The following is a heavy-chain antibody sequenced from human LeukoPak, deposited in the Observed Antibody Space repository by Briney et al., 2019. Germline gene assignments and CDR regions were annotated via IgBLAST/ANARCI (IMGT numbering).Heavy chain of an antibody. J-gene: IGHJ4*02. CDR3: ARGNRRRRVVVPAANSYYFDY. CDR1: GGSFSGYY. Sequence: SATLSLTCAVYGGSFSGYYWSWIRQPPGKGLEWIGEINHSGSTNYNPSLKSRVTISVDTSKNQFSLKLSSVTAADTAVYYCARGNRRRRVVVPAANSYYFDYWGQGTLVTVSS. V-gene: IGHV4-34*01. CDR2: INHSGST. D-gene: IGHD2-2*01.